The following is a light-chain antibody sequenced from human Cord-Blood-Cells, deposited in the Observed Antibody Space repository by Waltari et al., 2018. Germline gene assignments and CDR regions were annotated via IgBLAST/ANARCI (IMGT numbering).Light chain of an antibody. CDR2: DAS. CDR3: QQYDNLPFT. CDR1: QDISNY. Sequence: DIQMTQSPSTLSASVGDRGTITCRASQDISNYLNWYQQKPGKAPKLLIYDASNLETGVPSRFSGSGSGTDFTFTISSLQPEAIATYYCQQYDNLPFTFGPGTKVDIK. J-gene: IGKJ3*01. V-gene: IGKV1-33*01.